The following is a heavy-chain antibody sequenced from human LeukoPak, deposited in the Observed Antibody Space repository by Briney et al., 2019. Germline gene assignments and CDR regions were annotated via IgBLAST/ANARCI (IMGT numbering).Heavy chain of an antibody. CDR2: IYYSGST. D-gene: IGHD2-15*01. CDR1: GGSISSSSYY. J-gene: IGHJ6*01. Sequence: PSQTLSLTCTVSGGSISSSSYYWGWIRQPPGKGLEWIGSIYYSGSTYYNPSLKSRVTISVDTSKNQFSLKLSSVTAADTAVYYCARIVVVVAASAYYGMDVWXXXTTVTVSS. V-gene: IGHV4-39*07. CDR3: ARIVVVVAASAYYGMDV.